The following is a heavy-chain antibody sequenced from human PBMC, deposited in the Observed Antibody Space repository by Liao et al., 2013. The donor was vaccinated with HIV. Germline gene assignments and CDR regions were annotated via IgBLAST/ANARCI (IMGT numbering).Heavy chain of an antibody. CDR2: IYYSGSA. J-gene: IGHJ6*03. CDR3: ARGDNGFWSGSHYYFYYMDV. D-gene: IGHD3-3*01. CDR1: GESINSVPYY. V-gene: IGHV4-30-4*01. Sequence: QVRLQESGPGLVRPSQTLSLSCTASGESINSVPYYWSWIRLPPGKGPEWIGHIYYSGSADYNPSLKSRVSISLDTSKNQFSLKLSSVTAADTAVYYCARGDNGFWSGSHYYFYYMDVWGKGTTVTVSS.